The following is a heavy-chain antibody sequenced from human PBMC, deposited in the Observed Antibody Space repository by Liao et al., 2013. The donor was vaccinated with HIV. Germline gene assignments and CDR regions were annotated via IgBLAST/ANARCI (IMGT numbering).Heavy chain of an antibody. CDR1: GGSISNYY. CDR3: AARITIFGVVIPHALDV. Sequence: QVQLQESGPGLVKPSETLSLTCTVSGGSISNYYWNWVRQPAGKGLEWIGRIYATGDTNYNPSLSSRITMSVDTSKNQFSLNLTSVTAADTAVYYCAARITIFGVVIPHALDVWGQGTMVTVSS. D-gene: IGHD3-3*01. V-gene: IGHV4-4*07. J-gene: IGHJ3*01. CDR2: IYATGDT.